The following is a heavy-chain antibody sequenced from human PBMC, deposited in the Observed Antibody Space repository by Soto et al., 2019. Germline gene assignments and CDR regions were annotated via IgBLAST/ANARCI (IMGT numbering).Heavy chain of an antibody. D-gene: IGHD4-17*01. CDR1: GYPFIKYG. CDR2: IKVDSGYT. CDR3: ATSYATGFDP. Sequence: QLQLVQSAAEVKKPGASVRVSCKAYGYPFIKYGISWIRQAPEQGLEWMGWIKVDSGYTNYAQKFQGRVTMTADTSSDTAFTDLRSLRLDDTAVYFCATSYATGFDPWGQGTVVSVSS. J-gene: IGHJ5*02. V-gene: IGHV1-18*04.